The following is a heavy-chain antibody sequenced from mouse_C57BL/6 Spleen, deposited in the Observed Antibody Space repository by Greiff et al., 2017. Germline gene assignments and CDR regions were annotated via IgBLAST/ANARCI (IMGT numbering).Heavy chain of an antibody. J-gene: IGHJ4*01. CDR1: GFSLTSYG. V-gene: IGHV2-5*01. CDR2: IWRGGST. CDR3: AKEGTTVVAPMDY. D-gene: IGHD1-1*01. Sequence: VQGVESGPGLVQPSQSLSITCTVSGFSLTSYGVHWVRQSPGKGLEWLGVIWRGGSTDYNAAFMSRLSITKDNSKSQVFFKMNSLQADDTAIYYCAKEGTTVVAPMDYWGQGTSVTVSS.